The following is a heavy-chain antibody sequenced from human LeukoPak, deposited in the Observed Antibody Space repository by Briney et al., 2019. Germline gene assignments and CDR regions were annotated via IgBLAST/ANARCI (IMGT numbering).Heavy chain of an antibody. Sequence: PGGSLRLSCAASGFTVSSNYMSWVRQAPGKGLEWVSVFYSGGSTYYADSVKGRFTSSRDNAKNTLYLQMNSLRAEDTAVYYCAREGVGYPDAFDIWGQGTMVTVSS. D-gene: IGHD2-15*01. V-gene: IGHV3-53*01. CDR3: AREGVGYPDAFDI. CDR1: GFTVSSNY. CDR2: FYSGGST. J-gene: IGHJ3*02.